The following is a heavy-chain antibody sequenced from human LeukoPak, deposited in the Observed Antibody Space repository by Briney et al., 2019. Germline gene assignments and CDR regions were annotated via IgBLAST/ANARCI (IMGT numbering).Heavy chain of an antibody. Sequence: KSGESLKISCKGSGYNFITYWIGWVRRVPGKGLEWMGIIYPGDSDTRYSPSFQGQVTISADKSISTAYLQWSSLKASDAAMYYCARQQQFCSGGNCYSLNAFDLWGQGTVVTVSS. CDR2: IYPGDSDT. J-gene: IGHJ3*01. CDR1: GYNFITYW. D-gene: IGHD2-15*01. V-gene: IGHV5-51*01. CDR3: ARQQQFCSGGNCYSLNAFDL.